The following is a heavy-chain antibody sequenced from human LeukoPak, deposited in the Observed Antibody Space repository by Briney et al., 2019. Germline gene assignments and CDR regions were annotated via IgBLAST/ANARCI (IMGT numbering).Heavy chain of an antibody. V-gene: IGHV3-30*02. CDR1: GFTFSSYG. D-gene: IGHD3-3*01. J-gene: IGHJ4*02. CDR2: IRYDGSNT. Sequence: GRSLRLSCAASGFTFSSYGMHWVRQAPGKGLEWVAFIRYDGSNTYYADSVKGRFTISRDTSKNTLYLQMTGLRAEDPAVSYCVVVPGSITIFGVVIIGDYWGQGTLVTVSS. CDR3: VVVPGSITIFGVVIIGDY.